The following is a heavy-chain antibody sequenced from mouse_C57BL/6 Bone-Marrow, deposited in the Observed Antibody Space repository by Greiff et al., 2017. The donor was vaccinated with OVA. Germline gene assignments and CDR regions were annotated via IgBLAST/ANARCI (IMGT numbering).Heavy chain of an antibody. D-gene: IGHD2-1*01. V-gene: IGHV5-16*01. CDR1: GFTFSDYY. CDR2: INYDGSST. CDR3: ARDPELPYWYCDV. Sequence: EVKLMESEGGLVQPGSSMKLSCTASGFTFSDYYMAWVRQVPEKGLEWVANINYDGSSTYYLDSLKSRFIISRDNAKNILYLQMSSLKSEDTATYYCARDPELPYWYCDVWGTGTTVTVSS. J-gene: IGHJ1*03.